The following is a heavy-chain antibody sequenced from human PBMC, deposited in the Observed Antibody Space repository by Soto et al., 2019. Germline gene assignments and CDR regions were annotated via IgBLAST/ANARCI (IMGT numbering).Heavy chain of an antibody. J-gene: IGHJ2*01. CDR2: INSDGSST. CDR3: ARPIAAAYWYFDL. V-gene: IGHV3-74*01. D-gene: IGHD6-13*01. CDR1: GFTISSYW. Sequence: EVQLVESGGGLVQPGGSLRLSCAASGFTISSYWMHWVRQAPGKGLVWVSRINSDGSSTSYADSVKGRFTISRDNAKNTLYLQMNSLRAEDTAVYYCARPIAAAYWYFDLWGRGTLVTVSS.